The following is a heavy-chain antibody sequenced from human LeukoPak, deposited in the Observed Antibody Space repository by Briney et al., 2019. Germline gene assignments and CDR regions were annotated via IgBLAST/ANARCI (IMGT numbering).Heavy chain of an antibody. V-gene: IGHV4-38-2*01. Sequence: PSETLSLTCAVSGYSISSGYYWGWIRQPPGKGLEWIGSIYHSGSTYYNPSLKSRVTIPVDTAKNQFSLKLSSVTAEDTAVYYCARLGDSSGSPMNYWGQGTLVTVSS. J-gene: IGHJ4*02. CDR1: GYSISSGYY. CDR3: ARLGDSSGSPMNY. D-gene: IGHD3-22*01. CDR2: IYHSGST.